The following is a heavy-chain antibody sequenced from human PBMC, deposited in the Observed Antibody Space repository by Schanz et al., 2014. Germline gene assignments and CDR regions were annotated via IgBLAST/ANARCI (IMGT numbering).Heavy chain of an antibody. J-gene: IGHJ4*02. CDR1: GFGFSSYS. CDR2: ISDSGDTA. Sequence: EVQLVESGGGLIQPGGSLRLSCAASGFGFSSYSMNWVRQAPGKGLEWVSLISDSGDTAYYADSVKGRFTISRDNFKGALYLQMSSLRAEDTAVYYCARGGPAYYFDDWGQGTLVTVSS. CDR3: ARGGPAYYFDD. V-gene: IGHV3-23*04.